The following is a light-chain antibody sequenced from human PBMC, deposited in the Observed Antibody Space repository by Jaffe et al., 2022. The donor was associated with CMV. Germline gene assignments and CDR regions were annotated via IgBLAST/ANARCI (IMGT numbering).Light chain of an antibody. CDR1: QSISSY. V-gene: IGKV1-39*01. J-gene: IGKJ1*01. Sequence: DIQMTQSPSSLSASVGDRVTITCRASQSISSYLNWYQQKPGKAPKLLIYAASSLQSGVPSRFSGSGSGTDFTLTISSLQPEDFATYYCQQSYSTPTSLFGQGTKVEIK. CDR2: AAS. CDR3: QQSYSTPTSL.